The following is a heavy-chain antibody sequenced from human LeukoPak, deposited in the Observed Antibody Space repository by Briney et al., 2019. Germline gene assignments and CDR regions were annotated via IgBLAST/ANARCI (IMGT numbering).Heavy chain of an antibody. CDR2: IYYSGST. D-gene: IGHD6-19*01. CDR1: GGSISSSSYY. V-gene: IGHV4-39*01. CDR3: ATTPTGYSSGWYLGVNYYYYYGMDV. J-gene: IGHJ6*02. Sequence: TSETLSLTCTVSGGSISSSSYYWGWIRQPPGKGLEWIGSIYYSGSTYYNPSLKSRVTISVDTSKNQFSLKLSSVTAADTAVYYCATTPTGYSSGWYLGVNYYYYYGMDVWGQGTTVTVS.